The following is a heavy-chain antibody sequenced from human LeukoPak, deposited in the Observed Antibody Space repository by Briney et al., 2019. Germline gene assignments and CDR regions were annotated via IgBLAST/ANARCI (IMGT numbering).Heavy chain of an antibody. CDR2: IYYSGSA. J-gene: IGHJ5*02. CDR3: ARDLS. CDR1: GGSISRGDYY. Sequence: SETLSLTCTVSGGSISRGDYYWSWIRQPPEKGLEWIGYIYYSGSAYYNPSPKSRVTISIDTSKNQFSLNLSSVTAADTAVYYCARDLSWGQGTLVTVSS. V-gene: IGHV4-30-4*01.